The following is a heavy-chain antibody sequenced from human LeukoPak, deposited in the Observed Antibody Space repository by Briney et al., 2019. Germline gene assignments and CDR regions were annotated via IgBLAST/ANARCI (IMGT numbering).Heavy chain of an antibody. CDR1: GFTFSSYA. D-gene: IGHD3-16*01. CDR3: ARDGDYGMDV. V-gene: IGHV3-7*01. Sequence: GSLRLSCAASGFTFSSYAMSWVRQAPGKGLEWVANIKQDGSEKYYVDSVKGRFTISRDNAKNSLYLQMNSLRAEDTAVYYCARDGDYGMDVWGQGTTVTVSS. J-gene: IGHJ6*02. CDR2: IKQDGSEK.